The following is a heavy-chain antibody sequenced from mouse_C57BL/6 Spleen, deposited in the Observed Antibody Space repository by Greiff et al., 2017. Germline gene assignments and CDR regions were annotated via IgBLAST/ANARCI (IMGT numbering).Heavy chain of an antibody. V-gene: IGHV10-1*01. J-gene: IGHJ2*01. CDR2: IRSKSNNYAT. Sequence: EVQRVESGGGLVQPKGSLKLSCAASGFSFNTYAMNWVRQAPGKGLEWVARIRSKSNNYATYYADSVKDRFTISRDDSESMLYLQMNNLKTEDTAMYYCVGQSSSYLYYFDYWGQGTTLTVSS. CDR1: GFSFNTYA. D-gene: IGHD1-1*01. CDR3: VGQSSSYLYYFDY.